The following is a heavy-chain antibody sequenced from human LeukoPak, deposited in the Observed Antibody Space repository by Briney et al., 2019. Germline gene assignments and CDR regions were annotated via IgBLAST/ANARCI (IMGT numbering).Heavy chain of an antibody. D-gene: IGHD4-11*01. CDR2: ISSSSSYI. CDR3: ASTMTTVKGERFDP. V-gene: IGHV3-21*01. CDR1: GFTFSSYS. Sequence: GGSLRLSCAASGFTFSSYSMNWVRQAPGKGLEWVSSISSSSSYIYYADSVKGRFTISRDNAKNSPYPQMNSLRAEDTAVYYCASTMTTVKGERFDPWGQGTLVTVSS. J-gene: IGHJ5*02.